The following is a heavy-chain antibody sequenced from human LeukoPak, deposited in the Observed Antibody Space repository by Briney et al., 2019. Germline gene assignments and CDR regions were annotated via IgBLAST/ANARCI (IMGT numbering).Heavy chain of an antibody. D-gene: IGHD3-9*01. CDR1: GFSFSSSS. CDR3: ARGLHYDILTGSY. V-gene: IGHV3-21*01. J-gene: IGHJ4*02. CDR2: VTDASTYI. Sequence: EGSLRLSCATSGFSFSSSSMNWVRQAPGKGLEWVSYVTDASTYIYYADSVKGRFTISRDNAKNSLYLQMNSLRAEDTAVYYCARGLHYDILTGSYWGQGTLVTVSS.